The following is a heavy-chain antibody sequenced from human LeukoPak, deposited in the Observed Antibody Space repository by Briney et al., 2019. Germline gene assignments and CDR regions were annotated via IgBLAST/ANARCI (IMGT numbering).Heavy chain of an antibody. Sequence: PSVKVSCKASGYIFTDYYMHWVRQAPGQELGWMGRINPNSGGTNYAQKFQGRVTMTRDTSISTAYMELSRLRSDDTAVYYCARTAMVSAVDYWGQGTLVTVSS. CDR2: INPNSGGT. D-gene: IGHD5-18*01. J-gene: IGHJ4*02. CDR1: GYIFTDYY. V-gene: IGHV1-2*06. CDR3: ARTAMVSAVDY.